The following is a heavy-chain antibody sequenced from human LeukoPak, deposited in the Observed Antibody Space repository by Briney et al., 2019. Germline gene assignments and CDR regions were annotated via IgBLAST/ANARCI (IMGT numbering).Heavy chain of an antibody. V-gene: IGHV3-7*01. CDR1: GFTFNTYW. CDR3: ARRGDYRIDY. J-gene: IGHJ4*02. CDR2: IKQDGSEN. D-gene: IGHD4-17*01. Sequence: GGSLRLSCAASGFTFNTYWMSWVRQAPGKGLEWVANIKQDGSENYYVDSVKGRFTISRDNAKNSLYLQMNSLKAEDTAVYYCARRGDYRIDYWGQGTLATVSS.